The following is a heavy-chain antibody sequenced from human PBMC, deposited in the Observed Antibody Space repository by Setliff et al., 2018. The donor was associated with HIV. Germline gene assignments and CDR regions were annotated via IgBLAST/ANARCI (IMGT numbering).Heavy chain of an antibody. V-gene: IGHV1-18*01. J-gene: IGHJ4*02. CDR3: AREHGTSWPYFDF. Sequence: RASVKVSCKASGYTFSTYGISWVRQAPGQGLEWMGWISGYSGHTSYAQNFQGRVTMTTDTSTNTAYLELRGLRSDDTAIYYCAREHGTSWPYFDFWGQGTLVTAPQ. CDR2: ISGYSGHT. CDR1: GYTFSTYG.